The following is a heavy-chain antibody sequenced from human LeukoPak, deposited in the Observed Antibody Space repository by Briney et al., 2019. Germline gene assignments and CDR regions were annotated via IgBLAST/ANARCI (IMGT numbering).Heavy chain of an antibody. CDR3: ARDKDTAMVGDLIDY. J-gene: IGHJ4*02. CDR2: ISSSSSYI. CDR1: GFTLSSYS. V-gene: IGHV3-21*01. D-gene: IGHD5-18*01. Sequence: GGSLRLSCAASGFTLSSYSMNWVRQAPGKGLEWVSSISSSSSYIYYADSVKGRFTISRDNAKNSLYLQMNSLRAEDTAVYYCARDKDTAMVGDLIDYWGQGTLVTVSS.